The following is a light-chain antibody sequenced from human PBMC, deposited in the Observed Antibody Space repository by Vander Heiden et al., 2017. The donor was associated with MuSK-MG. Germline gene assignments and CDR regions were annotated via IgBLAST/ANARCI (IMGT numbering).Light chain of an antibody. J-gene: IGKJ1*01. CDR3: HQYNNWPQM. V-gene: IGKV3-15*01. Sequence: EIVVTQSPATLSVSPGESATLSCRASQSVGRNLAWYQQKPGQAPRLLIYGAFTRVTGIPARFTGSGSGTEFTLTISSLESEDFAVYYCHQYNNWPQMFGQGIKVEIK. CDR1: QSVGRN. CDR2: GAF.